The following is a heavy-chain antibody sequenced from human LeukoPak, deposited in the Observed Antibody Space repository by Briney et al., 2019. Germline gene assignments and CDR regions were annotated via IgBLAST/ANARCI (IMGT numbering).Heavy chain of an antibody. J-gene: IGHJ4*02. CDR3: AREGKVQGYCSGGSCYQYYFDY. CDR2: INPNSGGT. Sequence: GASVKVSCKASGYTFTGYYMHWVRQAPGQGLEWMGWINPNSGGTNYAQKFQGRVTMTRDTSISTAYMELSRLRSDDTAVYYCAREGKVQGYCSGGSCYQYYFDYWGQGTLVTVSS. D-gene: IGHD2-15*01. V-gene: IGHV1-2*02. CDR1: GYTFTGYY.